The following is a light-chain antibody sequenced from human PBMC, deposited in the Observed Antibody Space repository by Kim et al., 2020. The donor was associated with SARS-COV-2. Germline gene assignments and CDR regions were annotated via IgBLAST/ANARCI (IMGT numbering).Light chain of an antibody. J-gene: IGLJ3*02. Sequence: SYELTQPPSVSVYPGQTASITCSGDKLGNKYVCWYQQKPGQSPVVVIYQDSKRPTGIPERFSGSNSGNTATLTISGTQTMDEADYYCQAWDSSTWVFGGG. V-gene: IGLV3-1*01. CDR3: QAWDSSTWV. CDR1: KLGNKY. CDR2: QDS.